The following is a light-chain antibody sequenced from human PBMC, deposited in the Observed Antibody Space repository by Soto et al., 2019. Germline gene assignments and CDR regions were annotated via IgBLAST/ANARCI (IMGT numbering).Light chain of an antibody. CDR2: DAS. Sequence: EIVLTQSPGTLSLSPGERATLSCRASQSVRSGYVAWYQQKPGQAPRLLIYDASNRATGIPARFSGSGSGTDFTLTISSLEPEDFAVYYCQQRSDWPPWTFGQGTKVDIK. CDR1: QSVRSGY. J-gene: IGKJ1*01. V-gene: IGKV3-11*01. CDR3: QQRSDWPPWT.